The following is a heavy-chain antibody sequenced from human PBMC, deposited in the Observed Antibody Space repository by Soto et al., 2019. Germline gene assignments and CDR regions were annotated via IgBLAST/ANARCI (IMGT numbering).Heavy chain of an antibody. D-gene: IGHD5-18*01. Sequence: PGGSLRLSCAASGFTVSSNYMSWVRQAPGKGLEWVSVIYSGGSTYYADSVKGRFTISRDNSKNTLYLQMNSLRAEDTAVYYCARDLREYSYGAPPNNYGMDVWGQGTTVTVSS. CDR1: GFTVSSNY. CDR3: ARDLREYSYGAPPNNYGMDV. V-gene: IGHV3-53*01. CDR2: IYSGGST. J-gene: IGHJ6*02.